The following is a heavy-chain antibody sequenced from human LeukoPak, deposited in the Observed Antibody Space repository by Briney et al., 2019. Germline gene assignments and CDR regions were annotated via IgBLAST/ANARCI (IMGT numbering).Heavy chain of an antibody. J-gene: IGHJ4*02. D-gene: IGHD2-2*01. V-gene: IGHV1-2*02. CDR1: GYTFTGYY. CDR2: INPNSGGT. CDR3: ARGYCSSTSCYLFDY. Sequence: GVSVKVSCKASGYTFTGYYMHWVRQAPGQGLEWMGWINPNSGGTNYAQKFQGRVTMTRDTSISTAYMELSRLRSDDTAVYYCARGYCSSTSCYLFDYWGQGTLVTVSS.